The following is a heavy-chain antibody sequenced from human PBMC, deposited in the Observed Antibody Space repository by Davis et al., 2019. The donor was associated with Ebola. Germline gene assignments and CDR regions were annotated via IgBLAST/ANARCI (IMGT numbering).Heavy chain of an antibody. CDR1: GFTFTSYA. J-gene: IGHJ6*02. V-gene: IGHV1-3*01. CDR2: INAGNGNT. D-gene: IGHD6-13*01. Sequence: GESLKISCAASGFTFTSYAMHWVRQAPGQRLEWMGWINAGNGNTKYSQKFQGRVTITRDTSASTAYMELSSLRSEDTAVYYCARDLGYSSSPETNYYYYYGMDVWGQGTTVTVSS. CDR3: ARDLGYSSSPETNYYYYYGMDV.